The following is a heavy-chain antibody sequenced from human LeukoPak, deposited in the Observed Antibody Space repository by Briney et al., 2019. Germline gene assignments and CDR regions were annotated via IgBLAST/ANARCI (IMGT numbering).Heavy chain of an antibody. V-gene: IGHV4-34*01. CDR1: GGSFSGYY. CDR3: ARDYYGSGSYYLFDY. D-gene: IGHD3-10*01. J-gene: IGHJ4*02. Sequence: PSETLSLTCAVYGGSFSGYYWSWIRQPPGKGLEWIGEINHSGSTNYNPSLKSQVTISVDTSKNQFSLKLSSVTAADTAVYYCARDYYGSGSYYLFDYWGQGTLVTVSS. CDR2: INHSGST.